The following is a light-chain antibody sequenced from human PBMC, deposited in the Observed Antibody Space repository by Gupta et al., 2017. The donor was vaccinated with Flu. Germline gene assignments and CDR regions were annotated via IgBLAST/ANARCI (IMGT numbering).Light chain of an antibody. CDR3: SSYTSSSTLVV. Sequence: QSPLTQPASVSGSPGQSFTTSCLGTSSDVGGYNYFSWYQQHPGKAPKLMIYEVSNRPSGVSNRFSGSKSGNTASLTISGLQAEDEADYYCSSYTSSSTLVVFGGGTKLTVL. V-gene: IGLV2-14*01. CDR2: EVS. CDR1: SSDVGGYNY. J-gene: IGLJ2*01.